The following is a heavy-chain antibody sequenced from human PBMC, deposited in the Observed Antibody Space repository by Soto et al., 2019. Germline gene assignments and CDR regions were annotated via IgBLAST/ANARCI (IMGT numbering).Heavy chain of an antibody. D-gene: IGHD2-15*01. Sequence: TGGSLRLSYAASGFTFSSHGRHWVRQAPGKGLEWVAVISYDGSNKYYADSVKGRFTISRDNSKNTLYLQMNSLRAEDTAVYYCAKDLWDIVVVVAATPPVHYGMDVWGQGTTVTVSS. CDR3: AKDLWDIVVVVAATPPVHYGMDV. J-gene: IGHJ6*02. V-gene: IGHV3-30*18. CDR2: ISYDGSNK. CDR1: GFTFSSHG.